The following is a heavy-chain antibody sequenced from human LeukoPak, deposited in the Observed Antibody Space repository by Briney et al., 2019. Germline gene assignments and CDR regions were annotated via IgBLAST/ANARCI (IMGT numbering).Heavy chain of an antibody. CDR3: VTRGAAASIWLY. CDR2: ISSSGSTI. Sequence: GGSLRLSCAASGFTFSSYEMNWVRQAPGKGLEWVSYISSSGSTIYYADSVKGRFTISRDNAKNSLYLQMNSLKVEDTAVYYCVTRGAAASIWLYWGQGTLVTVSS. J-gene: IGHJ4*02. D-gene: IGHD6-13*01. CDR1: GFTFSSYE. V-gene: IGHV3-48*03.